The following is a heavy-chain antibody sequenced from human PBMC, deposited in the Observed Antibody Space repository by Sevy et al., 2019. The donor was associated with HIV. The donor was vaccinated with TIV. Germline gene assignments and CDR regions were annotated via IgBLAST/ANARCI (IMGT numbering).Heavy chain of an antibody. V-gene: IGHV3-21*01. J-gene: IGHJ4*02. CDR2: ISSSSSYI. CDR1: GFTFSSYS. D-gene: IGHD3-9*01. Sequence: GGSLRLSCAASGFTFSSYSMNWVRQAPGKGLEWVSSISSSSSYIYYADSVKGRFTISRDNAKNSLYLQINSLRAEDTAGYYCAGGGGLRYFDGPSPVTFDYWGQGTLVTVSS. CDR3: AGGGGLRYFDGPSPVTFDY.